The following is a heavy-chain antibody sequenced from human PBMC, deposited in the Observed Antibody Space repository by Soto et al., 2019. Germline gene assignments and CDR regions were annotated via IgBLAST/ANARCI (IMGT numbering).Heavy chain of an antibody. D-gene: IGHD3-9*01. Sequence: PGGSLRLSCAAAGFTFSSFWRTWVRQDPGKGLEWVANIKQDGSEKYYVDSVKGRFTISRDNAKNSLFLQMNSLTAEDTAVYYCATLRYFDSLLPGFDYWGHGTLVTVSS. CDR2: IKQDGSEK. CDR1: GFTFSSFW. CDR3: ATLRYFDSLLPGFDY. J-gene: IGHJ4*01. V-gene: IGHV3-7*01.